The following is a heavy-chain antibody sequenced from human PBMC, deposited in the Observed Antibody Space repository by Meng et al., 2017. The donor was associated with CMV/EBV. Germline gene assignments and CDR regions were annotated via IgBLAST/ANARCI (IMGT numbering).Heavy chain of an antibody. CDR1: GFTFSSYG. J-gene: IGHJ6*02. CDR2: ISSSSSYI. V-gene: IGHV3-21*01. Sequence: GESLKISCAASGFTFSSYGMHWVRQAPGKGLEWVSSISSSSSYIYYADSVKGRFTISRDNAKNSLYLQMNSLRAEDTAVYYCARDNDFWSGYYRYYYYYYGMDVWGQGTTVTVSS. D-gene: IGHD3-3*01. CDR3: ARDNDFWSGYYRYYYYYYGMDV.